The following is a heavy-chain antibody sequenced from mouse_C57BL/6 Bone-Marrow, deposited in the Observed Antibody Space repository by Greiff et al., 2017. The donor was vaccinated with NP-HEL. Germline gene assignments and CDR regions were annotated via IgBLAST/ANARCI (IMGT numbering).Heavy chain of an antibody. CDR1: GFTFSSYA. CDR3: ARDSSLAWFAY. Sequence: EVQLVESGGGLVKPGGSLKLSCAASGFTFSSYAMSWVRQTPEKRLEWVATISDGGSYTYYPDNVKGRFTISRDNAKNNLYLQMSHLKSEDTAMYYCARDSSLAWFAYWGQGTLVTVSA. CDR2: ISDGGSYT. D-gene: IGHD1-1*01. J-gene: IGHJ3*01. V-gene: IGHV5-4*01.